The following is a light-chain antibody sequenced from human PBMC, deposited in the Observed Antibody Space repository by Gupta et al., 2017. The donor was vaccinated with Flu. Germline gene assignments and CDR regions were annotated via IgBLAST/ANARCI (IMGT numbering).Light chain of an antibody. CDR3: QQYNSWLPYT. V-gene: IGKV3-15*01. CDR1: QSVSSN. Sequence: EIVMTQSPATLSVSPGERATLSCRASQSVSSNLAWYQQKPGQAPRLLIYGASTRATGIPARFSGSGSGTEFTLTISSLQSEDFALYYCQQYNSWLPYTFGQGTNLEIK. CDR2: GAS. J-gene: IGKJ2*01.